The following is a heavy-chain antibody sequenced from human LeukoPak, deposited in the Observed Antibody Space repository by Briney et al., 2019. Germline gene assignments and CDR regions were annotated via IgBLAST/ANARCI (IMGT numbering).Heavy chain of an antibody. D-gene: IGHD3-10*01. V-gene: IGHV4-59*01. CDR3: ATGVLRFGELSPFNY. J-gene: IGHJ4*02. CDR2: IYYSGST. CDR1: GGSISSYY. Sequence: SETLSLTCTVSGGSISSYYWSWTRQPPGKGLEWIGYIYYSGSTNYNPSLKSRVTISVDTSKNQFSLKLSSVTAADTAVYYCATGVLRFGELSPFNYWGQGTLVTVSS.